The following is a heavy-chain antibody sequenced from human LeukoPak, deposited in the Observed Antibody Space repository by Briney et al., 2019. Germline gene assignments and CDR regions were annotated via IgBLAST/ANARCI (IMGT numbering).Heavy chain of an antibody. Sequence: GGPLRLSCAASGFTFSSYGMHWVRQAPGKGLEWVAFIRYDGSNKYYADSVKGRFTISRDNAKNSLYLQMNSLRAEDTAVYYCARDLGPADAFDIWGQGTIVTVSS. CDR1: GFTFSSYG. J-gene: IGHJ3*02. V-gene: IGHV3-30*02. CDR3: ARDLGPADAFDI. CDR2: IRYDGSNK. D-gene: IGHD2-2*01.